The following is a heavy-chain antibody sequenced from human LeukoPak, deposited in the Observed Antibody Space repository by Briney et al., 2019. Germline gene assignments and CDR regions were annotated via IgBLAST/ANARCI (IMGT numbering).Heavy chain of an antibody. CDR1: GFTFDDYA. J-gene: IGHJ6*03. V-gene: IGHV3-43D*03. Sequence: GGSLTLSCAASGFTFDDYAMHWVRQAPGKGLEWVSLISWDGGSTYYADSVKGRFTISRDNSKNSLYLQMTSLRAEDTALYYCEKVAVAGYYYYYYHMDVWVKGTTVTVSS. D-gene: IGHD6-13*01. CDR3: EKVAVAGYYYYYYHMDV. CDR2: ISWDGGST.